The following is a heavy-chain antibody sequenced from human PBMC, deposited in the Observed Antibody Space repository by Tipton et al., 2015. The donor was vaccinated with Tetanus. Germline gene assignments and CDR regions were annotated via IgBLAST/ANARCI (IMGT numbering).Heavy chain of an antibody. CDR1: GGSISSSK. V-gene: IGHV3-48*02. J-gene: IGHJ5*02. Sequence: QLVQSGGGVVQSGRSLRLSCAVSGGSISSSKLWSWVRQPPGKGLEWVSHISGTGTTVDYADSVKGRFTISRDNAKNSLYLQMNSLRDEDTAIYYCARDFRPIFGVAQPFDPWGQGTLVTVSS. D-gene: IGHD3-3*01. CDR3: ARDFRPIFGVAQPFDP. CDR2: ISGTGTTV.